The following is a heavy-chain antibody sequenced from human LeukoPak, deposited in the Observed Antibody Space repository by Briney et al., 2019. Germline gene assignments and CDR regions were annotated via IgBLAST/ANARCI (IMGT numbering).Heavy chain of an antibody. Sequence: GGSLRLSCSASGFTFSSYGMHWVRQAPGKGLVWVAFIRYDGSDKYYAESVKGRFTISRDNSKNTLYLQMNSLRIEDTAVYYCEKANRGSYYGLGDYFDYWGQGTLVTVSS. CDR2: IRYDGSDK. D-gene: IGHD1-26*01. CDR3: EKANRGSYYGLGDYFDY. J-gene: IGHJ4*02. CDR1: GFTFSSYG. V-gene: IGHV3-30*02.